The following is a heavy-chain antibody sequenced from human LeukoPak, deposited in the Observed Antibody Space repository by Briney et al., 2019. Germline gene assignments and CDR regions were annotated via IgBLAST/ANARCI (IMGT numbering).Heavy chain of an antibody. D-gene: IGHD1-26*01. CDR2: ISWNSVTI. Sequence: GGSLRLSCAASGFTFDDYAMHWVRQAPGKGLEWVSGISWNSVTIDYADSVKGRFTISRDNAKNSLYLQMNSLRPEDTALYYCAKDMGSGSRGALGYWGQGTLVTVSS. J-gene: IGHJ4*02. CDR3: AKDMGSGSRGALGY. V-gene: IGHV3-9*01. CDR1: GFTFDDYA.